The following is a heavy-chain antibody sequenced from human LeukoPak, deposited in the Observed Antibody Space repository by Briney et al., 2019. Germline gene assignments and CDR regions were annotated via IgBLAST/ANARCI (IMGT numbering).Heavy chain of an antibody. J-gene: IGHJ3*01. CDR2: IYYSGST. Sequence: PSETLSLTCAVSGDSINNYYRSWIRRPPGKGLEWIGYIYYSGSTSYNPSLKSRVTISVDTSKNQFSLKLSSVTAADTAVYYCARERGGDYSDAFDVWGQGTIVTVSS. V-gene: IGHV4-59*01. CDR3: ARERGGDYSDAFDV. D-gene: IGHD4-11*01. CDR1: GDSINNYY.